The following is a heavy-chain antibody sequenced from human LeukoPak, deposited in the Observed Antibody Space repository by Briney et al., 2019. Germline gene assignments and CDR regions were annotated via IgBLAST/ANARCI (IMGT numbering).Heavy chain of an antibody. Sequence: GGSLRLSCAASGFTFSSYSMNWVRQAPGKGLEWVSSISNTGSNTYYADSVKGRFTISRDNSKNTLSLQMNSLTAEDTAVYYCAARRGYYHYMDVWGKGTTVTVSS. CDR2: ISNTGSNT. D-gene: IGHD3-3*01. CDR3: AARRGYYHYMDV. CDR1: GFTFSSYS. J-gene: IGHJ6*03. V-gene: IGHV3-21*04.